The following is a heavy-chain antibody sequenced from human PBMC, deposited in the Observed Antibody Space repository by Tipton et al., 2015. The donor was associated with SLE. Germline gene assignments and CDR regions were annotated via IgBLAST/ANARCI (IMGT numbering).Heavy chain of an antibody. CDR3: ARDQDGGPSPRI. D-gene: IGHD4-23*01. V-gene: IGHV4-39*07. CDR2: IYYSGST. CDR1: GGSISSSSYY. Sequence: TLSLTYTVSGGSISSSSYYWGWIRQPPGKGLEWIGSIYYSGSTYYNPSLKSRVTISVDTSKNQFSLKLSSVTAADTAVYYCARDQDGGPSPRIWGQGTMVTVSS. J-gene: IGHJ3*02.